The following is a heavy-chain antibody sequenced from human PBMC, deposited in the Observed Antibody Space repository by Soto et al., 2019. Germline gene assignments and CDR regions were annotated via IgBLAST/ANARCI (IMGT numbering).Heavy chain of an antibody. CDR1: GDSVSTNSAA. D-gene: IGHD6-19*01. CDR2: TYDRSKWYN. CDR3: ARDQGSGWQNWFDP. J-gene: IGHJ5*02. Sequence: QVQLQQSGPGLVKPSQTLSLTCAISGDSVSTNSAAWNWIRQSPSRGLEWLGRTYDRSKWYNDYAVSVKSRITSNPDTSKNQFSLALNSVTTEDTDVYYCARDQGSGWQNWFDPWGQGTLVTVSS. V-gene: IGHV6-1*01.